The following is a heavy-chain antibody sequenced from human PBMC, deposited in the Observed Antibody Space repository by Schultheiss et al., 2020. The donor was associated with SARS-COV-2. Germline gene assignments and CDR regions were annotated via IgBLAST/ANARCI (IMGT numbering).Heavy chain of an antibody. J-gene: IGHJ4*02. CDR3: SREKAADYTQDY. D-gene: IGHD4-11*01. CDR1: EFTFSSFA. Sequence: GGSLRLSCAASEFTFSSFAMHWVRQAPGKGLEWVAVISYDGSNKYYADSVKGRFTISRDNSKNTLYLQMNSLRAEDTAMYYCSREKAADYTQDYWGQGALVTVSS. CDR2: ISYDGSNK. V-gene: IGHV3-30*04.